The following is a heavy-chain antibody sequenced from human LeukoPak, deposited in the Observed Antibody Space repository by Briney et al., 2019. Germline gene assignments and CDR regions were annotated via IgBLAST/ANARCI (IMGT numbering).Heavy chain of an antibody. CDR1: GFTFSSYG. Sequence: GGSLRLSCAASGFTFSSYGMHWVRQAPGKGLEWVAVISYDGSNKYYADSVKGRFTISRDNSKNTLYLQMNSLRAEDTAVYYCARMRYSSHWGQGTLVTVSS. CDR2: ISYDGSNK. CDR3: ARMRYSSH. J-gene: IGHJ4*02. D-gene: IGHD6-19*01. V-gene: IGHV3-30*03.